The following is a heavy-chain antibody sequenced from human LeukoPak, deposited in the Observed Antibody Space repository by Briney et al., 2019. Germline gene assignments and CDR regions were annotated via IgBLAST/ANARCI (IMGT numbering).Heavy chain of an antibody. CDR1: GFTVSNNY. D-gene: IGHD3-22*01. CDR2: LHSDGET. CDR3: VRGSYYGSGAYYMDV. Sequence: GGSLRLSCAASGFTVSNNYMSWVRHSPGKGLEWVSILHSDGETYSADSVKGRFTISGDNSKNMLYLQTNSLRGEDTAVYYCVRGSYYGSGAYYMDVWGKGTTVTVSS. J-gene: IGHJ6*03. V-gene: IGHV3-66*02.